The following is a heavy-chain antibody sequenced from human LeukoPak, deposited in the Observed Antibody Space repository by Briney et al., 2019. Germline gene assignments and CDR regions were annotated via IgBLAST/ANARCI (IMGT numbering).Heavy chain of an antibody. CDR3: ARFDWQSYGMDV. Sequence: GGSLRLSCAASGFTFSSYGMHWVRQATGKGLEWVSAIGTAGDTYYPGSVKGRFTISRENAKNSLYLQMNSLRAGDTAVYYCARFDWQSYGMDVWGQGTTVTVSS. V-gene: IGHV3-13*01. CDR1: GFTFSSYG. CDR2: IGTAGDT. D-gene: IGHD3-9*01. J-gene: IGHJ6*02.